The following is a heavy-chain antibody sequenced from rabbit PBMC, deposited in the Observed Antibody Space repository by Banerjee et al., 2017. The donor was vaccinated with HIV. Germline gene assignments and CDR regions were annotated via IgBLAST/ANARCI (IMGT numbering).Heavy chain of an antibody. J-gene: IGHJ4*01. CDR3: VRDFPYSSSIGL. V-gene: IGHV1S47*01. Sequence: QEQLVESGGGLVQPGGSLVLSCKVSGFDFNNYGVTWVRQAPGKGLEWIGYIDPLFNNTYYATWVNGRFTISSHNAQNTLYLQLNSLTAADTATYFCVRDFPYSSSIGLWGPGTLVNVS. CDR2: IDPLFNNT. CDR1: GFDFNNYG. D-gene: IGHD1-1*01.